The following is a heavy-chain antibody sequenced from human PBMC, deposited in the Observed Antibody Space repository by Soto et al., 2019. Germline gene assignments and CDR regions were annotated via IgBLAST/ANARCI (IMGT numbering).Heavy chain of an antibody. J-gene: IGHJ4*02. CDR1: GFTFTNYA. D-gene: IGHD1-1*01. V-gene: IGHV3-23*01. CDR3: ARQTGSTRPSWYFDY. Sequence: EVQLLESGGGLVQPGGSLRLSCVASGFTFTNYAMTWVLQAPGQGLEWVSTITTSGGRTNYADSVKGRFTISRDNSKNTLYLQANSLRAEAAALYYCARQTGSTRPSWYFDYWGQGALVTVSS. CDR2: ITTSGGRT.